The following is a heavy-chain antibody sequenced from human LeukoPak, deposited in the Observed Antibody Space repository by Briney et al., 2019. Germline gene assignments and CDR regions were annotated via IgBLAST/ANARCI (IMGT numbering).Heavy chain of an antibody. J-gene: IGHJ4*02. V-gene: IGHV3-23*01. CDR1: GFTFTNYA. D-gene: IGHD4-17*01. Sequence: GGSLRLSCAASGFTFTNYAMSWVRQAPEKGLEWVSAISGSGGSTYYADSVKGRFTISRDNAKNSLYLQMNSLRAEDTALYYCAKDSLVTTGTLDYWGQGTLVTVSS. CDR2: ISGSGGST. CDR3: AKDSLVTTGTLDY.